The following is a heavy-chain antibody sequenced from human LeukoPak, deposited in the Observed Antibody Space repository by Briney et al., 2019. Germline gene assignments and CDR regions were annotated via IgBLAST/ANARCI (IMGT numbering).Heavy chain of an antibody. D-gene: IGHD6-13*01. J-gene: IGHJ4*02. CDR2: IYTSGST. CDR3: ARDVLAATGSFDY. V-gene: IGHV4-4*07. Sequence: SETLSLTCTVSGDSINSFYWSWIRQPAGKGLEWIGHIYTSGSTNYSPSLKSRVTMSVDTSKNQFSLKLSSVTAADTAVYYCARDVLAATGSFDYWGQGTQVTVSS. CDR1: GDSINSFY.